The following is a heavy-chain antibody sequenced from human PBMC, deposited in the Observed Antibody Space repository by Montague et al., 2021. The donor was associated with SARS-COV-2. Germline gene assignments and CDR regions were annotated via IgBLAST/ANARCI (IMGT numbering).Heavy chain of an antibody. V-gene: IGHV4-4*02. CDR3: ARESDCSSSSCLSFYYYNGMDV. J-gene: IGHJ6*02. D-gene: IGHD2-2*01. CDR2: IHHSGST. CDR1: GGSISSSNW. Sequence: SETLSLTCAVSGGSISSSNWWSWVRQPPGKGLEWIGEIHHSGSTNYNPSLKSRATMSVDKSKNQFSLRLSSVTAADTAVYFCARESDCSSSSCLSFYYYNGMDVWGQRTTVTVSS.